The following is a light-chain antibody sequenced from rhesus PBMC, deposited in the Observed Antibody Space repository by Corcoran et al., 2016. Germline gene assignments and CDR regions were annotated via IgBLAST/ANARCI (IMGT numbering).Light chain of an antibody. CDR1: QGISNY. CDR2: YAS. Sequence: DIQMTQSPSSLSASVGDTVTITCRASQGISNYLAWYQQNTVKAQKPLIYYASTLESGVPSRFSGSGSGTDFTLTSSSLQPEDFATYYCQQHNSYPITFGPGTKLDIK. V-gene: IGKV1S14*01. CDR3: QQHNSYPIT. J-gene: IGKJ3*01.